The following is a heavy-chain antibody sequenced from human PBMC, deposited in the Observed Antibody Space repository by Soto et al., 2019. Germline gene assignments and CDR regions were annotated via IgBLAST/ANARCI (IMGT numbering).Heavy chain of an antibody. Sequence: SETLSLTCTVSGGSISSSSYYWGWIRQPPGKGLEWIGSIYYSGSTYYNPSLKSRVTISVDTSKNQFSLKLSSVTAADTAVYYCARRYLTGYQGDYFDYWGQGTLVTVSS. CDR2: IYYSGST. CDR1: GGSISSSSYY. J-gene: IGHJ4*02. V-gene: IGHV4-39*01. D-gene: IGHD3-9*01. CDR3: ARRYLTGYQGDYFDY.